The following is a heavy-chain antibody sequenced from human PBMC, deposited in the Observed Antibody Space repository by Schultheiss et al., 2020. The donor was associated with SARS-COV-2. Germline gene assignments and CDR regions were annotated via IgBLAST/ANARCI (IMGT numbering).Heavy chain of an antibody. CDR3: ARVAHQLPSDYYYYMDV. D-gene: IGHD2-2*01. Sequence: SCAASGFTFSSYAMHWVRQAPGKGLEWVAVISYDGSNKYYADSVKGRFTISRHNSKNTLYLQMNSLRAEDTAVYYCARVAHQLPSDYYYYMDVWGKGTTVTVSS. CDR1: GFTFSSYA. V-gene: IGHV3-30*14. J-gene: IGHJ6*03. CDR2: ISYDGSNK.